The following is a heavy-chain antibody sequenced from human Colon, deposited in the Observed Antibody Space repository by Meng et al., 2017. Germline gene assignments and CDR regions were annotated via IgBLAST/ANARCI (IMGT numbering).Heavy chain of an antibody. Sequence: SETLSLTCTVSNGSISNSYFFWGWIRQPPGKGLEWIGTIYYSGSTYYNPSLKSRVTMSLDTSTNQFSLKLNSVTAADTAVYYCARAPRFLWFGETLPKGWFEPWGQGTLVTVSS. J-gene: IGHJ5*02. V-gene: IGHV4-39*07. D-gene: IGHD3-10*01. CDR3: ARAPRFLWFGETLPKGWFEP. CDR2: IYYSGST. CDR1: NGSISNSYFF.